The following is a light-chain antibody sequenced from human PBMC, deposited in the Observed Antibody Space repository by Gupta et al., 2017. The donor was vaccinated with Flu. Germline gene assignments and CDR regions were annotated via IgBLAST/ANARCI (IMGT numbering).Light chain of an antibody. V-gene: IGKV3-11*01. CDR3: WKHFQRPPVT. J-gene: IGKJ4*01. Sequence: IVLTHSPATLSLSPRAGATLSCRASQSVSSSLAWYHQNPGQAPRLLIDDASNRATGRPARSMGSSSGADYSPIISSLEPEDDVVYYCWKHFQRPPVTFGRGTQVEIK. CDR1: QSVSSS. CDR2: DAS.